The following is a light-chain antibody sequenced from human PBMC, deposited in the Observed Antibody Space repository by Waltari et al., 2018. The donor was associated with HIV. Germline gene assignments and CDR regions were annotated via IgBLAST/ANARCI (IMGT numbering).Light chain of an antibody. CDR2: GND. Sequence: QSVLTQPPSASGTPGQRVTISCSGSSSNIGSNTVSWYHQVPGTAPKVLIYGNDDRPSGGPDRFSGSKSGTSASLAISGLQSEDEADYYCATWDDSLNGWVFGGGTKVTVL. CDR1: SSNIGSNT. V-gene: IGLV1-44*01. J-gene: IGLJ3*02. CDR3: ATWDDSLNGWV.